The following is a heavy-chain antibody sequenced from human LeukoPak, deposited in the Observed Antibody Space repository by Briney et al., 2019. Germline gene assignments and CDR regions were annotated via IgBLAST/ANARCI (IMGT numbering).Heavy chain of an antibody. D-gene: IGHD7-27*01. Sequence: GGSLRLSCAASGFTFSNYWMTWFRQTPGKGLEWVGNIKPDGSEKYYVDSVKGRFTISRDNAKNSLFLQMSSLRVEDTAIYYCARGYVWGSSESDYWGQGTLVTVSS. CDR2: IKPDGSEK. CDR1: GFTFSNYW. CDR3: ARGYVWGSSESDY. J-gene: IGHJ4*02. V-gene: IGHV3-7*01.